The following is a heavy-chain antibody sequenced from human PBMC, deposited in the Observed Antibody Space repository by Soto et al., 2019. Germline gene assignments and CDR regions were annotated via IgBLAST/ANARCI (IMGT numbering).Heavy chain of an antibody. Sequence: ASVKVSCKASGYTFTSYGISWVRQAPGQGLEWMGWISAYNGNTNYAQKLQGRVTMTTDTSTSTAYMELRSLRSDDTAVYYCARDLTPPRGYYYDSSGYGWFDPWGQGTLVTVSS. CDR1: GYTFTSYG. D-gene: IGHD3-22*01. J-gene: IGHJ5*02. V-gene: IGHV1-18*01. CDR3: ARDLTPPRGYYYDSSGYGWFDP. CDR2: ISAYNGNT.